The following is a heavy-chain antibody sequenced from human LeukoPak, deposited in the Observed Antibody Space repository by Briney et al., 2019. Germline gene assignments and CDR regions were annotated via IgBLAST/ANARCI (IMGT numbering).Heavy chain of an antibody. Sequence: PGGSLRLSCAASGFTFSSYAMHWVRQAPGKGLEWVAVISYDGSNKYYADSVKGRFTISRDNTKKSLYLQMDSLRAGDTAVYYCARDKPGIAAATFDRWGQGTLVTVSS. CDR2: ISYDGSNK. CDR3: ARDKPGIAAATFDR. J-gene: IGHJ4*02. D-gene: IGHD6-13*01. V-gene: IGHV3-30-3*01. CDR1: GFTFSSYA.